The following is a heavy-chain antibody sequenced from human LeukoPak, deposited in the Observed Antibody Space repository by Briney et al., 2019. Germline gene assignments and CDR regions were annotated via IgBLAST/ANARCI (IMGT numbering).Heavy chain of an antibody. J-gene: IGHJ4*02. Sequence: PGGSLRLSCVASGFTFSSYTMNWVRQAPGKGLEWVSSISSSSYIYYADSVKGRFTISRDNAKNSLYLQMNSLRAEDTAVYYCAKDRDTYNYGSGSYGPGFDYWGQGTLVTVSS. CDR3: AKDRDTYNYGSGSYGPGFDY. CDR1: GFTFSSYT. V-gene: IGHV3-21*01. D-gene: IGHD3-10*01. CDR2: ISSSSYI.